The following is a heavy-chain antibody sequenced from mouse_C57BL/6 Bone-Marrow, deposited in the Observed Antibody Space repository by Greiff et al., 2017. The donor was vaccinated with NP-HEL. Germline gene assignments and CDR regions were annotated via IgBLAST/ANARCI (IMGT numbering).Heavy chain of an antibody. D-gene: IGHD1-1*01. V-gene: IGHV5-12*01. CDR3: ARHRDYYGSSDAMDY. CDR2: ISNGGGST. J-gene: IGHJ4*01. Sequence: EVMLVESGGGLVQPGGSLKLSCAASGFTFSDYYMYWVRQTPEKRLEWVAYISNGGGSTYYPDTVQGRFPLSRDNAKNTLYLQMSRLKSEDTAMYYCARHRDYYGSSDAMDYWGQGTSVTVSS. CDR1: GFTFSDYY.